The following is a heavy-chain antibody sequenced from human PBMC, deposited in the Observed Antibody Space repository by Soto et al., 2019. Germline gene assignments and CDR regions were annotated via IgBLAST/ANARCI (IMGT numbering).Heavy chain of an antibody. CDR3: ARRSGSGNYFFDY. V-gene: IGHV1-69*01. J-gene: IGHJ4*02. Sequence: QVQLVQSGAEVKKSGSSVKVSCKAAGDTFSGYGFSWVRQAPGQGFEWMGGIVPMFGTPSYAQKFQGRVTITADESTSAVYMESSSLRSEDTAVHYCARRSGSGNYFFDYWGQGTLVTVSS. D-gene: IGHD1-26*01. CDR2: IVPMFGTP. CDR1: GDTFSGYG.